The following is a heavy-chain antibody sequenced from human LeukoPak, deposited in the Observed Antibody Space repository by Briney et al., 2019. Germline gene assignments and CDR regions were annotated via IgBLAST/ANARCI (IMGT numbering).Heavy chain of an antibody. Sequence: AETLSLTCAVYGGSFSGYYWSWIRQPPGKGLEWIGEINHSGSTNYNPALKSRVTISVDTSKNQFSLKLSSVTAADTAVYYCASGTTVPNYWGQGTMVSVSS. V-gene: IGHV4-34*01. J-gene: IGHJ4*02. CDR3: ASGTTVPNY. CDR2: INHSGST. CDR1: GGSFSGYY. D-gene: IGHD4-17*01.